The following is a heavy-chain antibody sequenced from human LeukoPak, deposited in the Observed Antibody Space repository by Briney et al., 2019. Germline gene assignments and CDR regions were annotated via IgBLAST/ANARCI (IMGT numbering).Heavy chain of an antibody. CDR1: GFTFSNYE. CDR3: ARNGMGLHY. CDR2: ISGSGSTT. Sequence: GGSLRLSCAASGFTFSNYEMIWVRQAPGEGLEWISYISGSGSTTYNADSVKGRFTASRDNAQNSLYLQMSSLRVEDTAVYYCARNGMGLHYWGQGTLVTVSS. J-gene: IGHJ4*02. D-gene: IGHD1-26*01. V-gene: IGHV3-48*03.